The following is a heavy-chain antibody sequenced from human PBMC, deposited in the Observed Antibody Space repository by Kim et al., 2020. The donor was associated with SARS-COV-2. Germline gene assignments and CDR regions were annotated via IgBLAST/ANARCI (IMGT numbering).Heavy chain of an antibody. CDR3: ARDGGRAARPLGMDV. D-gene: IGHD6-6*01. V-gene: IGHV4-38-2*02. Sequence: SETLSLICVVSGYSITSIYYWGWIRQPPGKGLEWIGSMYHSGTTYYNPSLKSRVTISIDTSKNQFSLKLSSVSAADTAVYYCARDGGRAARPLGMDVWG. CDR1: GYSITSIYY. CDR2: MYHSGTT. J-gene: IGHJ6*02.